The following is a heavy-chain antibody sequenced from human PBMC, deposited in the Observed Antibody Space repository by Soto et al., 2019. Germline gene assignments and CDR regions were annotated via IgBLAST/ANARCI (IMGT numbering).Heavy chain of an antibody. CDR3: ARNHCSSTSCPFES. CDR1: GYTFTSYG. Sequence: GASVKVSCKASGYTFTSYGISWVRQAPGQGLEWMGGIIAYNGNTNYAQKLQGRVTITTDKSTSTAYMELRSLRSEDTAVYYCARNHCSSTSCPFESWGQGTLVTVSS. D-gene: IGHD2-2*01. V-gene: IGHV1-18*01. J-gene: IGHJ4*02. CDR2: IIAYNGNT.